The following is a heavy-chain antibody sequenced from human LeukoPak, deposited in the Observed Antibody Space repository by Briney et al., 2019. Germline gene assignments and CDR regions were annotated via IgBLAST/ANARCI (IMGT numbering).Heavy chain of an antibody. CDR1: GYTFTSYG. Sequence: ASVNVSCKASGYTFTSYGISWVRQAPGQGLEWMGWISAYNGNTNYAQKLQGRVTMTTDTSTSTAYMELRSLRSDDTAVYYCAREGYCSSTSCYEDWFDPWGQGTLVTVSS. D-gene: IGHD2-2*01. J-gene: IGHJ5*02. CDR3: AREGYCSSTSCYEDWFDP. V-gene: IGHV1-18*01. CDR2: ISAYNGNT.